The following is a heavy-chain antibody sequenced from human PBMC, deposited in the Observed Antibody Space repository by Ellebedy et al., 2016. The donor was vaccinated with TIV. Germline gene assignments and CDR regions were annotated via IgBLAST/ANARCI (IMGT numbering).Heavy chain of an antibody. D-gene: IGHD3-9*01. J-gene: IGHJ6*02. CDR2: VYYRGST. Sequence: MPSETLSLTCTVSGGYISNYYWSWIRQPPGKGLEWIGYVYYRGSTNYNPSLKGRVTISVDTSKNQFSLKLSSVTAADTAVYYCARVRRYYDILTGDMDVWGQGTTVTVSS. CDR3: ARVRRYYDILTGDMDV. V-gene: IGHV4-59*01. CDR1: GGYISNYY.